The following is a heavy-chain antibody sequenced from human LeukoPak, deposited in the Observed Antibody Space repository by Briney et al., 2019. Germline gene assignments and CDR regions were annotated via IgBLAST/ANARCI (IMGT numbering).Heavy chain of an antibody. CDR2: IYYSGST. Sequence: KPSETLSLTCAVYGGSFSGYYWSWIRQPPGKGLEWIGYIYYSGSTNYNPSLKSRVTISVDTSKNQFSLKLSSVTAADTAVYYCATTYSRSGPFDYWGQGTLVTVSS. J-gene: IGHJ4*02. V-gene: IGHV4-34*11. CDR3: ATTYSRSGPFDY. D-gene: IGHD2/OR15-2a*01. CDR1: GGSFSGYY.